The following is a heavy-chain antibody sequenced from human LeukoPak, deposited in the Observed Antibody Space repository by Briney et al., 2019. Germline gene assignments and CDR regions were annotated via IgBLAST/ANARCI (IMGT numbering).Heavy chain of an antibody. CDR2: IYYSGIT. CDR3: ARHAHGCNYGTYDY. D-gene: IGHD5-18*01. Sequence: SETLSFTCTVSGGSISSYYWSWIRQPPGKGLEWIGYIYYSGITNYNPSLKSRVTISLDTSKNQFSLKLSSVTAADTAVYYCARHAHGCNYGTYDYWGQGALVTVSS. J-gene: IGHJ4*02. V-gene: IGHV4-59*08. CDR1: GGSISSYY.